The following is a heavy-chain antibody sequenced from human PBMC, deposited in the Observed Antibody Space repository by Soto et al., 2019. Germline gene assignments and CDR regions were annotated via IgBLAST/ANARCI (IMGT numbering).Heavy chain of an antibody. CDR2: IYYSGST. D-gene: IGHD5-12*01. CDR1: GGSISSYY. V-gene: IGHV4-59*01. Sequence: TSETLSLTCTVSGGSISSYYWSWIRQPPGKGLEWIGYIYYSGSTNYNPSLKSRVTISVDTSKNQFSLKLSSVTAADTAVYYCARESGDGYNSIDYWGQGTLVTVSS. J-gene: IGHJ4*02. CDR3: ARESGDGYNSIDY.